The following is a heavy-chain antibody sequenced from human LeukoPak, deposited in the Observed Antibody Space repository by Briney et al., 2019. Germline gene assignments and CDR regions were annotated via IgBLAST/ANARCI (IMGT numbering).Heavy chain of an antibody. CDR3: ARRYSDAEYFQD. D-gene: IGHD3-22*01. CDR1: GYSFTTHW. J-gene: IGHJ1*01. CDR2: IYPGDSDT. Sequence: GESLKISCKGSGYSFTTHWLGWVRQTPGKGLEWMGIIYPGDSDTRYSPSFQGQVTISADKSISTAYLQWSSLRASDTAMYYCARRYSDAEYFQDWGQGTLVTVSS. V-gene: IGHV5-51*01.